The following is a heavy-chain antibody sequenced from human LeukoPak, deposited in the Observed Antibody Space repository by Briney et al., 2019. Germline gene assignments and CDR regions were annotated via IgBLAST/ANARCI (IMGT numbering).Heavy chain of an antibody. CDR1: GYMFTDFY. D-gene: IGHD3-10*01. Sequence: GASVTVSFKASGYMFTDFYLHWVRQAPGQGLEWMGWINPNSGGTNYAQKFQGRVTMTRDTSISTAYMELSRLRSDDTAVYYCARGFRVIWNYYYYYMDVWGKGTTVTVSS. CDR3: ARGFRVIWNYYYYYMDV. CDR2: INPNSGGT. V-gene: IGHV1-2*02. J-gene: IGHJ6*03.